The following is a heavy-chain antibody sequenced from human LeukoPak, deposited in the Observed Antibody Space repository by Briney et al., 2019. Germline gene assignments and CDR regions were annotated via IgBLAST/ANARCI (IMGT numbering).Heavy chain of an antibody. Sequence: GGSLRLSCAASGFTLSVYSVNWVRQAPGKGLEWLSYISTRSSIIYYADSVKGRFTISRDSAKNTLYLQMNSLRAEDTAVYYCARVSVGRYYFDNWGQGTPVTVS. CDR2: ISTRSSII. CDR1: GFTLSVYS. D-gene: IGHD3-3*02. J-gene: IGHJ4*02. CDR3: ARVSVGRYYFDN. V-gene: IGHV3-48*04.